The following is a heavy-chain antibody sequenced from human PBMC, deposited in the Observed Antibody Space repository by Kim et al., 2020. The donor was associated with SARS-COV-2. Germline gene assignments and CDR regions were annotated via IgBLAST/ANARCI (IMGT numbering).Heavy chain of an antibody. CDR1: GGSINGYY. CDR3: ARSGYCSGDTCHYSGWFDP. V-gene: IGHV4-59*13. J-gene: IGHJ5*02. Sequence: SETLSLTCTVSGGSINGYYWTWIRQPPGRGLEWIGYISYSGTTNYNPSLKSRVTMSVDTSKNQFSLKLSSVTAADTAVYYCARSGYCSGDTCHYSGWFDPWGQGTLVTVSS. CDR2: ISYSGTT. D-gene: IGHD2-15*01.